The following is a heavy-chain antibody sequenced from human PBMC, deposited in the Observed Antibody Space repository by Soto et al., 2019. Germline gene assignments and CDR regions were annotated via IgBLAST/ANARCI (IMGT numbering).Heavy chain of an antibody. CDR2: IIPILGTA. V-gene: IGHV1-69*13. CDR1: GGTFSSYA. J-gene: IGHJ4*02. D-gene: IGHD4-17*01. Sequence: ASVKVSCKASGGTFSSYAISWVRQAPGQGLEWMGGIIPILGTANYAQKFQGRVTITADESTSTAYMELRSLRSDDTAVYYCAREVVYGQKGFDYWGQGTLVTVSS. CDR3: AREVVYGQKGFDY.